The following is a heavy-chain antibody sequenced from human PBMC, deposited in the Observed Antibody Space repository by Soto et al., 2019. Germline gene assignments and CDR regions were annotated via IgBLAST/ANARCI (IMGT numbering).Heavy chain of an antibody. D-gene: IGHD1-26*01. CDR2: ISYDGSNK. CDR3: ATLFSGSYEVY. V-gene: IGHV3-30*03. Sequence: GGSLRLSCAASGFTFSSYGMHWVRQAPGKGLEWVAVISYDGSNKYYADSVKGRFTISRDNSKNTLYLQMNSLRAEDTAVYYCATLFSGSYEVYWGQGTLVTVSS. CDR1: GFTFSSYG. J-gene: IGHJ4*02.